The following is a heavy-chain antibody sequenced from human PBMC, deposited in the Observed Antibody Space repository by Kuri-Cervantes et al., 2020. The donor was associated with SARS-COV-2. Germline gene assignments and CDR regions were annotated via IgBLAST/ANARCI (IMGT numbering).Heavy chain of an antibody. D-gene: IGHD3-3*01. CDR1: GGSISSYY. V-gene: IGHV4-59*08. CDR2: IYYSGST. CDR3: ARHIGTDDFWSGYYIDY. Sequence: ESLKISCTVSGGSISSYYWSWIRQPPGKGLEWIGYIYYSGSTNYNPSLKSRVTISVDTSKNQFSLKLSSVTAADTAVYYCARHIGTDDFWSGYYIDYWGQGTLVTVSS. J-gene: IGHJ4*02.